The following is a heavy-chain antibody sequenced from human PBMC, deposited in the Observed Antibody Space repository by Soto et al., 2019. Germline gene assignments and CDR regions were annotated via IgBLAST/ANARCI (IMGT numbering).Heavy chain of an antibody. D-gene: IGHD6-13*01. CDR1: GFTFSSYS. V-gene: IGHV3-48*01. J-gene: IGHJ5*02. Sequence: GGSLRLSCAASGFTFSSYSMNWVRQAPGKGLEWVSYISSSISTIYYADSVKGRFTISRDTAKNSLYLQMNSLRAEDTAVYYCARHPERIAQIGWFDPWGQGTLVTVSS. CDR2: ISSSISTI. CDR3: ARHPERIAQIGWFDP.